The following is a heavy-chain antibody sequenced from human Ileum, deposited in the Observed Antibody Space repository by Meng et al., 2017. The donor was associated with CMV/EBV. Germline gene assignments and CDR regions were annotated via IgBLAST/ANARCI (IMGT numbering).Heavy chain of an antibody. Sequence: GESLKISCAASGFTFSDYSMTWVRQAPGKGLEWVSTISGRGGMTKYADFLRGRFTIARDNSKNTVDLQMRSLRADDTAIYYCAKDEEMCPSCDLTVLDPWGQGTLVTVSS. V-gene: IGHV3-23*01. CDR1: GFTFSDYS. CDR3: AKDEEMCPSCDLTVLDP. J-gene: IGHJ5*02. CDR2: ISGRGGMT. D-gene: IGHD3-9*01.